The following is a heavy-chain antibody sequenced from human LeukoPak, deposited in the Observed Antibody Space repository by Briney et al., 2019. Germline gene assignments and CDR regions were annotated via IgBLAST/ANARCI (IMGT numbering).Heavy chain of an antibody. V-gene: IGHV4-34*01. D-gene: IGHD6-6*01. CDR3: ARVKGVLWSSRGYFDY. CDR2: INHSGST. CDR1: GGSFSGYY. Sequence: PSETLSLTCAVYGGSFSGYYWSWIRQPPGKGLEWIGGINHSGSTNYNPSLKSRVTISVDTSKNQFSLKLSSVTAADTAVYYCARVKGVLWSSRGYFDYWGQGTLVTVSS. J-gene: IGHJ4*02.